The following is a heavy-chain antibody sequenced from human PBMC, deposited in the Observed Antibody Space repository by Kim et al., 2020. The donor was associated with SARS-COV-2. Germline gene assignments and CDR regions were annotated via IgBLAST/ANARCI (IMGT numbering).Heavy chain of an antibody. Sequence: SPSFQGHVTISADKSLSPAYLQWRSLKASDTAMYYCARQRNIVVVEFDPWGQGTLVTVSS. J-gene: IGHJ5*02. D-gene: IGHD2-2*01. CDR3: ARQRNIVVVEFDP. V-gene: IGHV5-10-1*01.